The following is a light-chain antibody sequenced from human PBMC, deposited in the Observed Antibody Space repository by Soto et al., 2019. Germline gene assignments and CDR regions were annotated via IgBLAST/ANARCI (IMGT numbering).Light chain of an antibody. Sequence: QSALTQPASVSGSPGQSITISCTGTSSDVGGYNYVSWYQQHPGEAPKLMIYEDSNRPSGVSNRFSGSKSGNTASLTISGLQAHDEADYYCSSYTSSSTRVFGGGTKVTVL. J-gene: IGLJ3*02. V-gene: IGLV2-14*01. CDR3: SSYTSSSTRV. CDR1: SSDVGGYNY. CDR2: EDS.